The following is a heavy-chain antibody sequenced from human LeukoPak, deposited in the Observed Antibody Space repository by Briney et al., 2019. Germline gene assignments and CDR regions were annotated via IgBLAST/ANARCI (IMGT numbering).Heavy chain of an antibody. D-gene: IGHD3-22*01. CDR2: FIPIFGTA. CDR1: GGTFSSYA. Sequence: ASVKVSCKTSGGTFSSYAISWVRQAPGQGLEWMGGFIPIFGTANYAQKFQGRVTITADESASTAYMELGSLRSEDTAVYYCARDGYYDSSGYLYYFDYWGQGTLVTVSS. J-gene: IGHJ4*02. CDR3: ARDGYYDSSGYLYYFDY. V-gene: IGHV1-69*13.